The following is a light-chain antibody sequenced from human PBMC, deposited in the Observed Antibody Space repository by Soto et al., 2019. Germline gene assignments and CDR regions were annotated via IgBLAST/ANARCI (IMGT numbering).Light chain of an antibody. Sequence: QSALTQPASVSGSPGQSITISCTGASSDFGRNYVSWYQQQHPGKAPKLIIYDVSNRPSGVSNRFSGSKFDNTASLTISGLQPEDESDYYCSSFSSNTLVFGGGTKVTV. CDR1: SSDFGRNY. CDR3: SSFSSNTLV. J-gene: IGLJ2*01. V-gene: IGLV2-14*03. CDR2: DVS.